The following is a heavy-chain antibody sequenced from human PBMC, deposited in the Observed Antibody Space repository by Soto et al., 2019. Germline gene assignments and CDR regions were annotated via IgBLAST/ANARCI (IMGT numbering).Heavy chain of an antibody. CDR1: GGSISGYY. CDR2: INHSGST. D-gene: IGHD6-19*01. CDR3: ARGGKQWPKTRGYFDY. V-gene: IGHV4-34*01. Sequence: PSETLSLTCTVSGGSISGYYWSWIRQPPGKGLEWIGEINHSGSTNYNPSLKSRVTISVDTSKNQFSLKLSSVTAADTAVYYCARGGKQWPKTRGYFDYWGQGTLVTVSS. J-gene: IGHJ4*02.